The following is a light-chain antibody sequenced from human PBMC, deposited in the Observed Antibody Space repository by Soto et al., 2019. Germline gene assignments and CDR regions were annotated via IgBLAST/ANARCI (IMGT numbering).Light chain of an antibody. CDR3: QHHTT. CDR2: KAS. J-gene: IGKJ1*01. CDR1: QTISSW. Sequence: DIQLTQSPSTLSASVGDRVTITCRASQTISSWLAWYQQKPGKAPKLLIYKASSLASGVPSRFSGSGSGTKFTLTISSLQPDDFATYYCQHHTTFGQGTKVETK. V-gene: IGKV1-5*03.